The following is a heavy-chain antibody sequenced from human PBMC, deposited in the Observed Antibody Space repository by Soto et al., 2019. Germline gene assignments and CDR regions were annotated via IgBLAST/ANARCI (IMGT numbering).Heavy chain of an antibody. J-gene: IGHJ3*02. V-gene: IGHV4-4*03. CDR2: IYHSGST. Sequence: PPSKPPLTSSSTRLSVSSINWGTLFGHPPGSGLEWIGEIYHSGSTNYNPSLKSRVTLSVDKSKNQFSLKLSSVTAADTAVYYCERELDLVVTASTPDYFDMRGQGSMVT. D-gene: IGHD5-12*01. CDR3: ERELDLVVTASTPDYFDM. CDR1: RLSVSSINW.